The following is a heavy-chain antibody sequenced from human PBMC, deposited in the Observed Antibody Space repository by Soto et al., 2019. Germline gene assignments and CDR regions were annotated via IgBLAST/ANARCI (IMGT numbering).Heavy chain of an antibody. Sequence: SGPTLVNPTQTLTLTCTFSGFSLSTSGVGVGWIRQPPGKALEWLALIYWDDDKRYSPSLKIRLTITKDTSKNQVVLTMTNMDPVDTATYYCSRQYCGGDCSEGWFDPWGQGTLVTVSS. CDR1: GFSLSTSGVG. D-gene: IGHD2-21*02. V-gene: IGHV2-5*02. J-gene: IGHJ5*02. CDR2: IYWDDDK. CDR3: SRQYCGGDCSEGWFDP.